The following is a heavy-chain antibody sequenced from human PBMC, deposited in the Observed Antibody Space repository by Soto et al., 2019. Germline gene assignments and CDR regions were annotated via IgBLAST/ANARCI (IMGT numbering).Heavy chain of an antibody. J-gene: IGHJ4*02. V-gene: IGHV3-23*01. CDR3: AKDRGDYFDY. CDR1: GFTFSSYG. Sequence: GGSLRLSCAASGFTFSSYGMHWVRQAPGKGLEWVSAISGSGGSTYYADSVKGRFTISRDNSKNTLYLQMNSLRAEDTAVYYCAKDRGDYFDYWGQGTLVTVSS. D-gene: IGHD3-10*01. CDR2: ISGSGGST.